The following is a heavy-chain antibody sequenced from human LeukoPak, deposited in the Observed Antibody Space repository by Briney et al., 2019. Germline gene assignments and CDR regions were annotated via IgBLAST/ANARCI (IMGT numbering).Heavy chain of an antibody. CDR1: GYSFTSYW. CDR3: ARRARPYYDILHLDY. V-gene: IGHV5-51*01. Sequence: PGESLKISCKGSGYSFTSYWIGWVRQMPGKGLEWMGIIYPGDSDTRYSPSFLGQVTISADKSISTAYLQWSSLKASDTAMYYCARRARPYYDILHLDYWGQGTLVTVSS. D-gene: IGHD3-9*01. CDR2: IYPGDSDT. J-gene: IGHJ4*02.